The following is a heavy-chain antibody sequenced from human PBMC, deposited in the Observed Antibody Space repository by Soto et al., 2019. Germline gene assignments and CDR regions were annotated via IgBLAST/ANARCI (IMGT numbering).Heavy chain of an antibody. Sequence: GGSLRLSCAASGFTFSRYAMSWVRQAPGKGLEWVSAISGSGGSTYYADSVKGRFTISRDNSKNTLYLQMNSLRAEDTAVYYCARDLAAADLYNWFDPWGQGTLVTVSS. CDR2: ISGSGGST. CDR3: ARDLAAADLYNWFDP. J-gene: IGHJ5*02. CDR1: GFTFSRYA. D-gene: IGHD6-13*01. V-gene: IGHV3-23*01.